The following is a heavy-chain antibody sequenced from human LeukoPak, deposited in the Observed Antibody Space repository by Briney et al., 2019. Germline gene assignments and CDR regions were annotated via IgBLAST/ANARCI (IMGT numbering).Heavy chain of an antibody. V-gene: IGHV3-21*01. J-gene: IGHJ4*02. Sequence: GGSLRLSXAASGFTFSSYSMNWVRQAPGKGLEWVSSISSSSSYIYYADSVKGRFTISRDNAKNSLYLQMNSLRAEDTAVYYCARDPDSSGYYDYWGQGTLVTVSS. D-gene: IGHD3-22*01. CDR1: GFTFSSYS. CDR2: ISSSSSYI. CDR3: ARDPDSSGYYDY.